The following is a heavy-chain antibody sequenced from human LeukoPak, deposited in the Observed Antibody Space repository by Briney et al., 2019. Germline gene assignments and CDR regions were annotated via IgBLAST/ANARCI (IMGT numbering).Heavy chain of an antibody. CDR1: GFTFSSHA. J-gene: IGHJ4*02. Sequence: PGGSLRLSCAASGFTFSSHAMTWVRQAPGKGLEWVSGLSGSGVSTYYADSVKGRFTISRDNSKNTLYLQVNSLRAEDTAVYYCAKDRLATIADWGQGTLVTVSS. V-gene: IGHV3-23*01. CDR2: LSGSGVST. CDR3: AKDRLATIAD. D-gene: IGHD5-24*01.